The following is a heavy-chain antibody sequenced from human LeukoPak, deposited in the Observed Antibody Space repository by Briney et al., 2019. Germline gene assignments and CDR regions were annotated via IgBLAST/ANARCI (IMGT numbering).Heavy chain of an antibody. J-gene: IGHJ4*02. CDR3: ARDRYYYGSGSQILFDY. CDR1: GYTFTSYG. CDR2: ISAYNGNT. V-gene: IGHV1-18*01. Sequence: ASVKVSCKASGYTFTSYGISWVRQAPGQGLEWMGWISAYNGNTNYAQKLQGRVTMTTDTSTSTAYMELRSLRSDDTAVYYCARDRYYYGSGSQILFDYWGQGTLVTVSS. D-gene: IGHD3-10*01.